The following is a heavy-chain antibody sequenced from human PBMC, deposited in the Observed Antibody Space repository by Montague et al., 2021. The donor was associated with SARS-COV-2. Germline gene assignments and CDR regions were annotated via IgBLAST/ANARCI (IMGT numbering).Heavy chain of an antibody. CDR3: AREPYYYDSSGYPYYYYYGMDV. V-gene: IGHV4-4*02. Sequence: SETLSLTCAVSGGSISSSNWWSWVRQPPGKGLEWIGEIYHSGSTNYIPSLKSRVTISVDKSKNQFSLKLSSVTAADTAVYYCAREPYYYDSSGYPYYYYYGMDVWGQGTTVTVSS. D-gene: IGHD3-22*01. J-gene: IGHJ6*02. CDR1: GGSISSSNW. CDR2: IYHSGST.